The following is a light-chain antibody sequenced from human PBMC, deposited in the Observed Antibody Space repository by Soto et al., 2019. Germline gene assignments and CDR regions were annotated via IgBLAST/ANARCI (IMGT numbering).Light chain of an antibody. Sequence: SASVVDRVTITCRASLTIGDSLSWFQQKAGKPPTLLIYGASALQSGVPARFSGSGSGTDFTLTISNMQREDFATYYCLQTYNLPRTFGQGTKVDIK. CDR2: GAS. CDR3: LQTYNLPRT. V-gene: IGKV1-39*01. J-gene: IGKJ1*01. CDR1: LTIGDS.